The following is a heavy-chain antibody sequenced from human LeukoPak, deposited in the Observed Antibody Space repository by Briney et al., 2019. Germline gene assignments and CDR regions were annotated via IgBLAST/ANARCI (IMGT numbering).Heavy chain of an antibody. V-gene: IGHV3-48*01. CDR1: GFTFSNYA. D-gene: IGHD5-18*01. CDR3: ARAGGYTYGYRDY. CDR2: ISGNTTTM. J-gene: IGHJ4*02. Sequence: GGSLRLSCVASGFTFSNYAMNWVRQAPGKGLEWLSYISGNTTTMYHADSVKGRFSISRDNAKNSLYLQMNSLRAEDTAVYYCARAGGYTYGYRDYWGQGILVTVSS.